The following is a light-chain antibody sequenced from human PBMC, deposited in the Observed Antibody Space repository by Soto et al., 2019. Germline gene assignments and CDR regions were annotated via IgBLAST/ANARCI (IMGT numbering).Light chain of an antibody. J-gene: IGKJ5*01. CDR2: AAS. CDR3: QQSYSTPIT. Sequence: DIQLTQSPSSLSASVGDRVTITCRASHSISKYLNWYQQKPGKAPNLLIYAASRLQSGVSSRFSGVGSGTDFTLPINGLQPGDAAIYYCQQSYSTPITFGQGTRLEIK. CDR1: HSISKY. V-gene: IGKV1-39*01.